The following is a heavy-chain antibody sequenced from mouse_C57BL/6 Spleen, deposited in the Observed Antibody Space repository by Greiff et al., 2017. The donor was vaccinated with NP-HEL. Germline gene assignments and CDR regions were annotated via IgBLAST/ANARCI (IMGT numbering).Heavy chain of an antibody. CDR3: ARDQDYDAMDY. CDR2: ISDGGSYT. D-gene: IGHD3-2*02. CDR1: GFTFSSYA. Sequence: EVQRVESGGGLVKPGGSLKLSCAASGFTFSSYAMSWVRQTPEKRLEWVATISDGGSYTYYPDNVKGRFTISRDNAKNNLYLQMSHLKSEDTAMYYCARDQDYDAMDYWGQGTSVTVSS. J-gene: IGHJ4*01. V-gene: IGHV5-4*01.